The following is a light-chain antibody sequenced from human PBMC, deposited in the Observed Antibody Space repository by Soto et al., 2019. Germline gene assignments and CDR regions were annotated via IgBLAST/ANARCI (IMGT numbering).Light chain of an antibody. CDR3: SSYTTGSTLYV. CDR2: EVN. J-gene: IGLJ1*01. V-gene: IGLV2-14*01. CDR1: SNDIGAYKY. Sequence: QPASVSGSPGQSITISCTGSSNDIGAYKYVSWYLQHPGKAPKLIIFEVNNRPSGVSNRFSGSKSGNTASLTISGLQAEDEADYYCSSYTTGSTLYVFGTGTKLTVL.